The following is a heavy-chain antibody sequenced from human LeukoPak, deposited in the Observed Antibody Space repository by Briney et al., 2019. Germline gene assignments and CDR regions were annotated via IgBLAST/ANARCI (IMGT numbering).Heavy chain of an antibody. Sequence: GGSLRLSCAASGFTFSSYAMHWVRQAPGKGLEWVAVISYDESNKYYADSVKGRFTISRDNSKNTLYLQMNSLRAEDTAVYYCAASLPNIVVVPAAKGPFGSWGQGTLVTVSS. D-gene: IGHD2-2*01. J-gene: IGHJ5*02. V-gene: IGHV3-30*04. CDR1: GFTFSSYA. CDR3: AASLPNIVVVPAAKGPFGS. CDR2: ISYDESNK.